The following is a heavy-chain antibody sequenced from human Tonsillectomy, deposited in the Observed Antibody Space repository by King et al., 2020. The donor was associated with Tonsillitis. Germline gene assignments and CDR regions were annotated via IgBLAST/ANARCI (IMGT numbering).Heavy chain of an antibody. CDR3: ARHKSERYYEFWSGYDAFEI. D-gene: IGHD3-3*01. Sequence: TLKESGPALVKPTQTLRLTCTLSGFSLSTSGMRVSWIRQPPGKALEGLARLYWDDDEFYSTSLKTRLSTSADTSKKQVVLTMTNIDPVDTATYYCARHKSERYYEFWSGYDAFEIWGQGTMVTVSS. J-gene: IGHJ3*02. V-gene: IGHV2-70*04. CDR1: GFSLSTSGMR. CDR2: LYWDDDE.